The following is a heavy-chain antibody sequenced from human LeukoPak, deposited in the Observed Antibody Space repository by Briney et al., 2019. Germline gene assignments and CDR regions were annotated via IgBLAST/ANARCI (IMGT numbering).Heavy chain of an antibody. V-gene: IGHV4-39*07. Sequence: SETLSLTCTVSGGSISSSSYYWGWIRQPPGKGLEWIGSIYYSGSTYYNPSLKSRVTISVDTSKNQFSLKLSSVTAADTAVYYCARGGLGATWGHYFDYWGQGTLVTVSS. D-gene: IGHD1-26*01. CDR2: IYYSGST. CDR1: GGSISSSSYY. J-gene: IGHJ4*02. CDR3: ARGGLGATWGHYFDY.